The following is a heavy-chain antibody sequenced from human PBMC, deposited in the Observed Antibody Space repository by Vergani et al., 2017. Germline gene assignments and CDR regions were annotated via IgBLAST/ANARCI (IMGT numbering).Heavy chain of an antibody. Sequence: EVQLVESGGGLVKPGGSLRLSCAASGFTFSSYSMNWVRQAPGKGLEWVSAISGSGGSTYYADSVKGRFTISRDNSKNTLYLQMNSLRAEDTAVYYCAKEGIQAGYSYGPDAFDIWGQGTMVTVSS. V-gene: IGHV3-23*04. D-gene: IGHD5-18*01. CDR2: ISGSGGST. CDR1: GFTFSSYS. CDR3: AKEGIQAGYSYGPDAFDI. J-gene: IGHJ3*02.